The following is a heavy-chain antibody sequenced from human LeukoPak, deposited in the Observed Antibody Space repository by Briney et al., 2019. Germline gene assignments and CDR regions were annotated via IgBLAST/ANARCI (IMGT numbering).Heavy chain of an antibody. CDR2: IYYSGST. CDR1: GGSISSSSYY. J-gene: IGHJ4*02. CDR3: AREGRRGRVDY. D-gene: IGHD3-10*01. V-gene: IGHV4-39*02. Sequence: SETLSLTCTVSGGSISSSSYYWGWIRQPPGKGLEWIGSIYYSGSTYYNPSLKSRVTISVDTSKNQFPLKLSSVTAADTAVYYCAREGRRGRVDYWGQGTLVTVSS.